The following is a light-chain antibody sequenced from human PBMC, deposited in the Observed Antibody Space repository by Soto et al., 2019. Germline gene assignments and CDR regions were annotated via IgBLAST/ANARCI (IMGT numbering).Light chain of an antibody. J-gene: IGKJ2*01. Sequence: EIVMTQSPATLSVSPGERATLSCRASQSVSSNLAWYQQKPGQAPRLLIYGASTRATGIPARFSGSGSGTEFPLTISSLQSEDFAVSYCQQYNNWPSIYTFGQGTKLEIK. V-gene: IGKV3-15*01. CDR2: GAS. CDR1: QSVSSN. CDR3: QQYNNWPSIYT.